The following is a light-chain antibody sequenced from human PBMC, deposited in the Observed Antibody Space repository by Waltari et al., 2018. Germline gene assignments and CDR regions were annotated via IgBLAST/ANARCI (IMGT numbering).Light chain of an antibody. V-gene: IGKV1-39*01. Sequence: DIQLTQSPSSLSASVGDRVTLTCRASQDIINCLNWYQQKPGKAPRLLIYTASSLQSGVPSRFSGSGSGTDFTLTISSLQSEDFADYYCQQSYRAPRTFGQGTKLE. CDR3: QQSYRAPRT. CDR1: QDIINC. CDR2: TAS. J-gene: IGKJ2*01.